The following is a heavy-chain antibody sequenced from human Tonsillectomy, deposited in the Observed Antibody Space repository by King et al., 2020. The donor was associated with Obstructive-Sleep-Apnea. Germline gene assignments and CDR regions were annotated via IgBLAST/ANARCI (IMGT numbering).Heavy chain of an antibody. V-gene: IGHV4-59*01. J-gene: IGHJ3*02. D-gene: IGHD3-9*01. CDR3: ASQHYDILTGYSPGAFDI. CDR2: IYYSGST. Sequence: LQLQESGPGLVKPSETLSLTCTVSGGSISSYYWSWIRQPPGKGRDWFGYIYYSGSTNYNPSLKSRFTIFVDTSTNQFFLRLGSVTAADTAVYDCASQHYDILTGYSPGAFDIWGQGTMVTVSS. CDR1: GGSISSYY.